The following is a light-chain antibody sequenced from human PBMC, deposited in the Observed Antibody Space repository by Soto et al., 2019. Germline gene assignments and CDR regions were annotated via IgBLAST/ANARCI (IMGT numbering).Light chain of an antibody. CDR2: EAS. Sequence: QSALTQPASVSGSSGQSITISCTGSSSDIGAYNYVSWYQQHPGKAPKLIIYEASKRPSGISSRFSGSKSGNTASLTISGLQAEDETDYYCSSWARSLYVFGSGTKVTVL. CDR3: SSWARSLYV. V-gene: IGLV2-14*01. CDR1: SSDIGAYNY. J-gene: IGLJ1*01.